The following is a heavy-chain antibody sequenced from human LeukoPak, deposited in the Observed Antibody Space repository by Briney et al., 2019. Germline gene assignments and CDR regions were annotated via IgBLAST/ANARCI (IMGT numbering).Heavy chain of an antibody. J-gene: IGHJ4*02. CDR2: MNPNSGNT. V-gene: IGHV1-8*03. CDR3: ARVDSSGWSVDY. CDR1: GYTFTSYD. Sequence: ASVKVSCKASGYTFTSYDINWVRQATGQGLEWMGWMNPNSGNTGYAQKFQGRVTITRNTSISTAYMELSSLRSEDMAVYYCARVDSSGWSVDYWGQGTLVTVSS. D-gene: IGHD6-19*01.